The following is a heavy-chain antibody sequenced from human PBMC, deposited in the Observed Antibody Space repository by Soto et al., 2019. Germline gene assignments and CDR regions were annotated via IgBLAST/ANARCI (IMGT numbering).Heavy chain of an antibody. Sequence: SETLSLTCTVSGGSISIYYWSWILQPPGKGLEWIGYIYYSGSTNYNPSLKSRVTISVGTSKNQFSLKLSSVTAADTAVYYCARYRVAARPGGWFDPWGQGTLVTVSS. CDR3: ARYRVAARPGGWFDP. V-gene: IGHV4-59*01. D-gene: IGHD6-6*01. J-gene: IGHJ5*02. CDR1: GGSISIYY. CDR2: IYYSGST.